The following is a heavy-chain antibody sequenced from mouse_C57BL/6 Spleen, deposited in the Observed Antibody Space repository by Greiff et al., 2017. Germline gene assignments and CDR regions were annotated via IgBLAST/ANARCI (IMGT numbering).Heavy chain of an antibody. CDR2: IYPSDSET. V-gene: IGHV1-61*01. J-gene: IGHJ2*01. Sequence: QVQLQQPGAELVRPGSSVKLSCKASGYTFTSYWMDWVKQRPGQGLEWIGNIYPSDSETHYNQKFKDKATLTVDKSSSTAYMQLSSLTSEDSAVYYCARGQLANCDYWGQGTTLTVSS. CDR3: ARGQLANCDY. D-gene: IGHD4-1*02. CDR1: GYTFTSYW.